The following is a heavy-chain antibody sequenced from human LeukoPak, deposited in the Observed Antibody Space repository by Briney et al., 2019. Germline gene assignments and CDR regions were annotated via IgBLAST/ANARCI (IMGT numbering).Heavy chain of an antibody. Sequence: WVRQAPGKGLEWIGSIYYSGSTYYNPSLKSRVTISVDTSKNQFSLNLNSVTAADTAVYYCARTESIAAAGSGHFDLWGRGTLVTVSS. CDR2: IYYSGST. V-gene: IGHV4-39*01. D-gene: IGHD6-13*01. CDR3: ARTESIAAAGSGHFDL. J-gene: IGHJ2*01.